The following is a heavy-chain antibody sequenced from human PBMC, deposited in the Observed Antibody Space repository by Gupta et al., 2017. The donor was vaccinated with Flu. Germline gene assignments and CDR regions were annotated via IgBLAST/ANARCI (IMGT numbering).Heavy chain of an antibody. J-gene: IGHJ4*02. CDR2: SSASGIST. V-gene: IGHV3-23*01. D-gene: IGHD3-10*01. CDR3: TPSTPGSVTY. Sequence: GITFSSYAMSWVRQAPGEGLEWVSASSASGISTYYADSVKGRFTISRDNSKNTVFLQLNSLRAEDTAVYYCTPSTPGSVTYWGQGTLVTVSS. CDR1: GITFSSYA.